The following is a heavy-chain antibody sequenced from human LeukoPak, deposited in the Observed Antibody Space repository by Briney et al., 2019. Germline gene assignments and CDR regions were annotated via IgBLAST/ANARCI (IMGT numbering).Heavy chain of an antibody. CDR1: GGSISSYY. J-gene: IGHJ4*02. V-gene: IGHV4-59*08. Sequence: SETLSLTCTVSGGSISSYYWSWIRQPPGKGLEWIGYIYYSGSTNYNPSLKSRVTISVDTSKNQFSLKLSSVTAADTAVYYCARRPAGRGKYFDYWGQGTLVTVSS. CDR2: IYYSGST. D-gene: IGHD3-16*01. CDR3: ARRPAGRGKYFDY.